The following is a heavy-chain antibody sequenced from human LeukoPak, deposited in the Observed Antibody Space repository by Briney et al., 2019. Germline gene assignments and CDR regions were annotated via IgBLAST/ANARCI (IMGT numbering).Heavy chain of an antibody. Sequence: SETLSLTCAVYGGSFSGYYWSWIRQPPGKGLEWIGEINHSGSTNYNPSLKSRVTISVDTSKNQFSLRLNSVTAADTAVYYCARTYKFLEDYWGQGTLVTVSS. V-gene: IGHV4-34*01. CDR3: ARTYKFLEDY. CDR1: GGSFSGYY. CDR2: INHSGST. D-gene: IGHD1-14*01. J-gene: IGHJ4*02.